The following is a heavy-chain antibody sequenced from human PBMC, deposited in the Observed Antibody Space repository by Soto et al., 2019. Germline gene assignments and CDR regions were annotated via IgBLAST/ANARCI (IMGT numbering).Heavy chain of an antibody. CDR2: ISGSGGST. J-gene: IGHJ4*02. CDR3: AKSAVLRYFDWLPREYYFDY. V-gene: IGHV3-23*01. D-gene: IGHD3-9*01. Sequence: GGSLRLSCAASGFTFSSYAMSWVRQAPGKGLEWVSAISGSGGSTYYADSLKGRFTISRDNSKNTLYLQMNSLRAEDTAVYYCAKSAVLRYFDWLPREYYFDYWGQGTLVTVSS. CDR1: GFTFSSYA.